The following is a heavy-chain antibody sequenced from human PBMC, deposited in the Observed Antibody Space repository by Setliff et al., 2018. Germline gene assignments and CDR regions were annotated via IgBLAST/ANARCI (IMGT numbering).Heavy chain of an antibody. J-gene: IGHJ3*02. V-gene: IGHV4-39*01. CDR1: GGSISSSSYY. CDR2: IHYSGNL. Sequence: SETLSLTCAVSGGSISSSSYYWGWIRQSPGEGLEWIANIHYSGNLYYNPSLKNRATISMDTSKIQFSLKLISVTAADTALYFCARRPTGPGAPFDIWGHGTMVTVSS. CDR3: ARRPTGPGAPFDI. D-gene: IGHD3-10*01.